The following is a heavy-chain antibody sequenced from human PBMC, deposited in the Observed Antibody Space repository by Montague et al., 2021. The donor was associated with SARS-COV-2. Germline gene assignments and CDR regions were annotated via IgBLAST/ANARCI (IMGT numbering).Heavy chain of an antibody. J-gene: IGHJ4*02. CDR1: GGSFSGSY. V-gene: IGHV4-34*01. CDR2: INHSGST. Sequence: SETLSLTCAVYGGSFSGSYWSWIRQPPGRGLEWIGEINHSGSTNXNPSLKSRVTISVDTSKNQFSLKLSSVTAADTAVYYCARDRYSSSWYGQKYYFDYWGQGTLVTVSS. D-gene: IGHD6-13*01. CDR3: ARDRYSSSWYGQKYYFDY.